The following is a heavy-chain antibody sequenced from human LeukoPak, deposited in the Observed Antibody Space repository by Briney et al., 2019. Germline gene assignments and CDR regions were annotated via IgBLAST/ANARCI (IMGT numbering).Heavy chain of an antibody. V-gene: IGHV4-61*05. D-gene: IGHD3-22*01. Sequence: SETLSLTCTVSGGPISSSSYYWGWIRQPPGKGLEWIGYIYYSGSTNYNPSLKSRVTISVDTSKNQFSLKLSSVTAADTAVYYCARGRYDSSGYYTTVDYWGQGTLVTVSS. CDR2: IYYSGST. CDR1: GGPISSSSYY. CDR3: ARGRYDSSGYYTTVDY. J-gene: IGHJ4*02.